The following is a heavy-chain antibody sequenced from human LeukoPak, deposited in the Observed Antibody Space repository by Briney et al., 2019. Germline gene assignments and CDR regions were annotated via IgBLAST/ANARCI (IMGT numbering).Heavy chain of an antibody. Sequence: SETLSLTCTVSGGSISSYYWSWIRQPPGKGLEWIGYVSNIETTNYNPSLKSRVTISVDTSKNQFSLRLNSVTAADTAVYYCAKPPHYYDTSGYSVWGQGTLVTVSS. CDR3: AKPPHYYDTSGYSV. J-gene: IGHJ4*02. V-gene: IGHV4-59*01. D-gene: IGHD3-22*01. CDR2: VSNIETT. CDR1: GGSISSYY.